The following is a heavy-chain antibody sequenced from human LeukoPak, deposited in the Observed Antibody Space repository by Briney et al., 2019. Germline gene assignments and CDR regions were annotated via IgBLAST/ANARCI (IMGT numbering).Heavy chain of an antibody. CDR1: GGSFSGYY. D-gene: IGHD1-1*01. V-gene: IGHV4-34*01. CDR2: INNSGST. J-gene: IGHJ3*02. CDR3: ARGGRRIRRRERGCDAFDI. Sequence: SETLSLTCAVYGGSFSGYYWSWIRQPPGKGLEWIGEINNSGSTNYNPSLKSRVTISVDTSKNQFSLKLSSVTAADTAVYYCARGGRRIRRRERGCDAFDIWGQGTMVTVSS.